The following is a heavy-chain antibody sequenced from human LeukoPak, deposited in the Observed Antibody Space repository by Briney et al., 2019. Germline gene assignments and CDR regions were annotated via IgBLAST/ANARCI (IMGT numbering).Heavy chain of an antibody. J-gene: IGHJ6*02. CDR1: GYTLTELS. CDR3: ATVTTVTTSQYYYYGMDV. CDR2: FDPEDGET. D-gene: IGHD4-17*01. Sequence: ASVKVSCMVSGYTLTELSMHWVRQAPGKGLEWMGGFDPEDGETIYAQKFQGRVTMTEDTSTDTAYMELSSLRSEDTAVYYCATVTTVTTSQYYYYGMDVWGQGTTVTVSS. V-gene: IGHV1-24*01.